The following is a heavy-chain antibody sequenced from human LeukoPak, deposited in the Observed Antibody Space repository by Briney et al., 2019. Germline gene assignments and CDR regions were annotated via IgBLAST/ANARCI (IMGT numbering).Heavy chain of an antibody. J-gene: IGHJ4*02. CDR3: ARDCVGGSCFDY. D-gene: IGHD2-15*01. CDR2: INHSGST. V-gene: IGHV4-34*01. Sequence: PAETLSLTCAVYGGSFSGYYWSWIRQPPGKGLEWIGEINHSGSTNYNPSLKSRVTISVDTSKNQFSLKLSSVTAVDTAVYYCARDCVGGSCFDYWGQGTLVTVSS. CDR1: GGSFSGYY.